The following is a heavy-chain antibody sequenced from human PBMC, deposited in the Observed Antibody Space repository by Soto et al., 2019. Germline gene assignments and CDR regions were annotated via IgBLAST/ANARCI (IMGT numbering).Heavy chain of an antibody. Sequence: PVESLRISCKGSGYSFAGYWISWVRQMPGKGLEWMGRIDPSDSYTNYSPSFQGHVTISADKSISTAYLQWSSLKASDTAMYYCARQVLNNYYYYGMDVWGQGTTVTVSS. V-gene: IGHV5-10-1*01. CDR1: GYSFAGYW. CDR2: IDPSDSYT. J-gene: IGHJ6*02. CDR3: ARQVLNNYYYYGMDV.